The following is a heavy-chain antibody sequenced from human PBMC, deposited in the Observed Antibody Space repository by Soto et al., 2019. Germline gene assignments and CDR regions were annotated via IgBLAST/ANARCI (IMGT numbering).Heavy chain of an antibody. CDR2: INAGNGNT. V-gene: IGHV1-3*01. J-gene: IGHJ5*02. D-gene: IGHD6-19*01. CDR1: GYTFTSYA. Sequence: ASVKVSCKASGYTFTSYAMHWVRQAPGQRLEWMGWINAGNGNTKYSQKSQGRVTITRDTSASTAYMELSSLRSEDTAVYYCARGVAGPLHWFDPWGQGTLVTVS. CDR3: ARGVAGPLHWFDP.